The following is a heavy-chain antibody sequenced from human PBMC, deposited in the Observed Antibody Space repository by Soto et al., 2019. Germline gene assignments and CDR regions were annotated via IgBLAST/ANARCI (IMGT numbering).Heavy chain of an antibody. D-gene: IGHD3-16*01. V-gene: IGHV3-21*06. CDR1: GFTFNRSS. J-gene: IGHJ4*02. CDR3: ARETLRGDFDD. Sequence: GGSLRLSCVASGFTFNRSSMNWVRQAPGKGLEWVSSISSESAYRYYADSTEGRFTVSRDNAKNSLFLQVDNLRVEDTAVYYCARETLRGDFDDWGQGTLVTVSS. CDR2: ISSESAYR.